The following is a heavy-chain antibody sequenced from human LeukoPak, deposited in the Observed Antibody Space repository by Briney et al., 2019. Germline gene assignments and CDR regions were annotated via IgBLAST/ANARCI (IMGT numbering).Heavy chain of an antibody. Sequence: SVKVSCKASGGTFSSYAISWVRQAPGQGLEWMGGIIPIFGTANYAQKFQGRVTITTDESTSTAYMELSSLRSEDTAVYYCARVRGSSWPTYYFDYWGQGTLVTVSS. D-gene: IGHD6-13*01. CDR1: GGTFSSYA. CDR3: ARVRGSSWPTYYFDY. V-gene: IGHV1-69*05. J-gene: IGHJ4*02. CDR2: IIPIFGTA.